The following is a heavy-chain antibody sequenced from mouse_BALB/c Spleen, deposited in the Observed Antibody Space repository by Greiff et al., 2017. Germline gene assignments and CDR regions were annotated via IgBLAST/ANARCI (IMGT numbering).Heavy chain of an antibody. CDR1: GFSLSRYS. Sequence: QVQLKESGPGLVAPSQSLSITCTVSGFSLSRYSVHWVRQSPGKGLEWLGVIWSGGSTDYNAAFISRLSISKDNSKSQVFFKMNSLQANDTAIYYCARTWRDAMDYWGQGTSVTVSS. CDR3: ARTWRDAMDY. CDR2: IWSGGST. J-gene: IGHJ4*01. V-gene: IGHV2-2*02.